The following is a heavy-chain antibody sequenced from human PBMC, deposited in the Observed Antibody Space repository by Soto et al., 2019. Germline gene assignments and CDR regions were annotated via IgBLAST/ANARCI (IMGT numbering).Heavy chain of an antibody. CDR1: GFTFSSYW. J-gene: IGHJ4*02. CDR3: AVDFNNGNDY. CDR2: INSDGTST. Sequence: GAALRLSCAASGFTFSSYWMHWVRQDPGKGLVWVSRINSDGTSTTYVDSVKGRFTISRDNAKNTLYLQMNSLRAEDTAVYYCAVDFNNGNDYWGQGTQVTVSS. D-gene: IGHD2-8*01. V-gene: IGHV3-74*01.